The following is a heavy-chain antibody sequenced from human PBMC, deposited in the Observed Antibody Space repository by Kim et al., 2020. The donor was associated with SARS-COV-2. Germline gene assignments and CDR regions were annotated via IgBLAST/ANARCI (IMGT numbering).Heavy chain of an antibody. CDR1: GFTFSDSA. CDR3: TRVLPYSNCWWDAFDI. V-gene: IGHV3-73*01. J-gene: IGHJ3*02. D-gene: IGHD4-4*01. Sequence: GGSLRLSCAASGFTFSDSAMYWVRQAPGKGLEWVGRIRSKANSYATAYVVSGKGSFIVNRDDTKNTTYLKMNSVKTEDKDIYYGTRVLPYSNCWWDAFDIWGQGTMVTVSS. CDR2: IRSKANSYAT.